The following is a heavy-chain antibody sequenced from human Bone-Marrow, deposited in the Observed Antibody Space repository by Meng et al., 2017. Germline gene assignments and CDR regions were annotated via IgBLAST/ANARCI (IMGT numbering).Heavy chain of an antibody. D-gene: IGHD3-10*01. J-gene: IGHJ4*02. Sequence: QVQLQESGPGLVKPSETLSLTCTVSGGSISSYYWSWIRQPPGKGLEWIGYIYYSGSTYYNPSLKSRVTISIDTSKNQFSLKLSSVTAADTAVFYCARAFSGPLDSWGRGTLVTVSS. CDR3: ARAFSGPLDS. V-gene: IGHV4-59*08. CDR2: IYYSGST. CDR1: GGSISSYY.